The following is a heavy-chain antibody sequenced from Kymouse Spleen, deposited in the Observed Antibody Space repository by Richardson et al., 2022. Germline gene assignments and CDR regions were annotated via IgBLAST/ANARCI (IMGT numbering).Heavy chain of an antibody. CDR1: GFTFSSYW. J-gene: IGHJ5*02. D-gene: IGHD6-13*01. V-gene: IGHV3-7*01. Sequence: EVQLVESGGGLVQPGGSLRLSCAASGFTFSSYWMSWVRQAPGKGLEWVANIKQDGSEKYYVDSVKGRFTISRDNAKNSLYLQMNSLRAEDTAVYYCARIMIAAAGYNWFDPWGQGTLVTVSS. CDR3: ARIMIAAAGYNWFDP. CDR2: IKQDGSEK.